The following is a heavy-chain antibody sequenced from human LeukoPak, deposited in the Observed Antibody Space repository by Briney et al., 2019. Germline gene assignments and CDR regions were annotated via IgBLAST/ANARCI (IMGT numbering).Heavy chain of an antibody. D-gene: IGHD2-15*01. CDR2: IRYDGSNK. CDR1: GFTFSSYG. CDR3: AKVSGSYLPNFDY. V-gene: IGHV3-30*02. Sequence: GGSLRLSCAASGFTFSSYGMHWVRQASGKGLEWVAFIRYDGSNKYYADSVKGRFTISRDNSKNTLYLQMNSLRAEDTAVYYCAKVSGSYLPNFDYWGQGTLVTVS. J-gene: IGHJ4*02.